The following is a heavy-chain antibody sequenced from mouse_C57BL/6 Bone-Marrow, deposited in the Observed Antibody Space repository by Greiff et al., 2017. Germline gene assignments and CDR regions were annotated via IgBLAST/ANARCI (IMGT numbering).Heavy chain of an antibody. Sequence: QVQLQQSGAELVKPGASVKLSCKASGYTFTEYTIHWVKQRSGQGLGWIGWFYPGSGSIKYNEKFKDTATLTADKASSTVYMELSRLTSEDSAVYFGARHEDRYSSGWRFSDWGQGTLVTVSA. CDR3: ARHEDRYSSGWRFSD. V-gene: IGHV1-62-2*01. CDR2: FYPGSGSI. J-gene: IGHJ3*01. CDR1: GYTFTEYT. D-gene: IGHD3-2*02.